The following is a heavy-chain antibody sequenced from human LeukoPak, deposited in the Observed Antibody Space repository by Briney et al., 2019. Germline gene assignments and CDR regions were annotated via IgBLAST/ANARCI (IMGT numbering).Heavy chain of an antibody. CDR1: GYTFTSYD. J-gene: IGHJ6*03. CDR2: MNPNSGNT. Sequence: ASVKVSCKASGYTFTSYDIKWVRQATGQGLEWMGRMNPNSGNTDYAQKFQGRVTMTRNTSISTAYMELSSLTSEDTAMYYCARRGKGLGYYMDVWGKGTTVTISS. D-gene: IGHD3-16*01. CDR3: ARRGKGLGYYMDV. V-gene: IGHV1-8*01.